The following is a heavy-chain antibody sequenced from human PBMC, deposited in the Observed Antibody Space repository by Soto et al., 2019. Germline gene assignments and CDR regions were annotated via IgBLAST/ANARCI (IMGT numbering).Heavy chain of an antibody. CDR2: ISSNGEST. CDR1: GFTFSSYA. CDR3: ARSGYSYGFDY. J-gene: IGHJ4*02. V-gene: IGHV3-64*02. Sequence: PGGSLRLSCAASGFTFSSYAMHWVRQAPGKGLEYVSAISSNGESTYYADSVKGRFTISRDNSKNTLYLQMGSLRAEDMAVYYCARSGYSYGFDYWGQGTLVTVSS. D-gene: IGHD5-18*01.